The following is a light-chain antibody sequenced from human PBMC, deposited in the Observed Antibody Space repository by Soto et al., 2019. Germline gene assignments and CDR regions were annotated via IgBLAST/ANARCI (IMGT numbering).Light chain of an antibody. Sequence: DIQMTQSPSSLSGSVGARVTITCRASQSISSYLNWYQQKPGKAPTLLIYAASSLQSGVPSRFSGSGSGTDFALTISSLQPEDFATYYCQQSYSTPLTFGGGTKVEIK. J-gene: IGKJ4*01. CDR1: QSISSY. CDR3: QQSYSTPLT. CDR2: AAS. V-gene: IGKV1-39*01.